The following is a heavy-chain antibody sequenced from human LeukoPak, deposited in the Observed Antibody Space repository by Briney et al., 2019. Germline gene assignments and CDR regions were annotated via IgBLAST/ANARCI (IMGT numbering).Heavy chain of an antibody. CDR1: GFTFSSYG. Sequence: GGSLRLSCAASGFTFSSYGMHWVRQAPGKGLEWVAVISYDGSNKYYADSVKGRFTISRDNSKNTLYLQMNSLRAEDTAVYYCAEGQLRYFDLEFDYWGQGTLVTVSS. V-gene: IGHV3-30*18. CDR2: ISYDGSNK. CDR3: AEGQLRYFDLEFDY. J-gene: IGHJ4*02. D-gene: IGHD3-9*01.